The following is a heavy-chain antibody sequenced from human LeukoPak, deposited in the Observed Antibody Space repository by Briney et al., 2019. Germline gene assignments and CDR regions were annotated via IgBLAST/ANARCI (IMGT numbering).Heavy chain of an antibody. CDR3: ASRFTARQLVPADYYHMDV. CDR2: IIPISGTT. V-gene: IGHV1-69*05. Sequence: SVKVSCKTSGVSFRDYTINWVRQAPGQGLEWMGAIIPISGTTNYAQRLQGRVTLTMDDSATTAFMEMSSLRSEDTAVYYCASRFTARQLVPADYYHMDVWGKGTTVFVSS. D-gene: IGHD6-13*01. CDR1: GVSFRDYT. J-gene: IGHJ6*03.